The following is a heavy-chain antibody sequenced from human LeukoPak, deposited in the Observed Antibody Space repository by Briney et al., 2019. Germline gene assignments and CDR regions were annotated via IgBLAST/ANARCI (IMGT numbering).Heavy chain of an antibody. CDR3: ARAGSVLAARPRPRFDP. Sequence: PSETLSLTCAVYGGSFSGYYWSWIRQPPGKGLEWIGEINHSGSTNYNPSLKSRVTISVDTSKNQFSLKLSSVTAADTAVYYCARAGSVLAARPRPRFDPWGQGTLVTVSS. D-gene: IGHD6-6*01. J-gene: IGHJ5*02. V-gene: IGHV4-34*01. CDR1: GGSFSGYY. CDR2: INHSGST.